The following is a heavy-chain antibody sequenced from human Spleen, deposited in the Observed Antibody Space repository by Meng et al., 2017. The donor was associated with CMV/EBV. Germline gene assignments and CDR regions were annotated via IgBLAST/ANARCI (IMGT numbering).Heavy chain of an antibody. J-gene: IGHJ6*02. Sequence: ASVKVSCKASGHTLTNYYMHWVRQAPGQGLEWMGVINPSGGSTSYAQKFQGRVTMTRDTSTSTVYMELSSLRSEDTAVYYCARSGREIASGGSWGGGQYGMDVWGQGTTVTVSS. CDR3: ARSGREIASGGSWGGGQYGMDV. CDR2: INPSGGST. V-gene: IGHV1-46*01. D-gene: IGHD6-13*01. CDR1: GHTLTNYY.